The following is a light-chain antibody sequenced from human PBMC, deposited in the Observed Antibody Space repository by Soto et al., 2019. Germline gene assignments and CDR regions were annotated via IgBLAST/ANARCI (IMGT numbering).Light chain of an antibody. J-gene: IGKJ1*01. V-gene: IGKV3-15*01. Sequence: EIVMTQSPATLSVSPGEGATLSCRASLTVSRNVAWYQQKPGQAPRLLIYGASTRPTGLPARFSGSGSGTEFTLTISSLQSDDFAVYFCQHYNVWPPVRTFGQGTKVEIK. CDR2: GAS. CDR1: LTVSRN. CDR3: QHYNVWPPVRT.